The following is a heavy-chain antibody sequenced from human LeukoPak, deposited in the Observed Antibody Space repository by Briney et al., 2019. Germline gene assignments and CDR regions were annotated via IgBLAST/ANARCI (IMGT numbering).Heavy chain of an antibody. Sequence: GGSLRLSCAASGFTFSRYAMSWVRQAPGKGLEWVSAISGTGDRTYYPDSVKGRFTISRDNSKNTLYLQMNSLRAEDTAVYYCAKDVVGAINYFDYWGQGTLVTVSS. CDR2: ISGTGDRT. J-gene: IGHJ4*02. V-gene: IGHV3-23*01. CDR3: AKDVVGAINYFDY. CDR1: GFTFSRYA. D-gene: IGHD1-26*01.